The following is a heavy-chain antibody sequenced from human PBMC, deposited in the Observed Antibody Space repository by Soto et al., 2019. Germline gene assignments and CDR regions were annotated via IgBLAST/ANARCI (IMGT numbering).Heavy chain of an antibody. CDR3: ARDTYYYGSGSLPDYGMDV. CDR1: GGSISSGGYY. CDR2: IYYSGST. D-gene: IGHD3-10*01. J-gene: IGHJ6*02. Sequence: SETLSLTCTVSGGSISSGGYYWSWIRQHPGKGLEWIGYIYYSGSTYYNPSLKSRVTISVDTSKNQFSLKLSSVTAADTAVYYCARDTYYYGSGSLPDYGMDVWGQGTTVTGS. V-gene: IGHV4-31*03.